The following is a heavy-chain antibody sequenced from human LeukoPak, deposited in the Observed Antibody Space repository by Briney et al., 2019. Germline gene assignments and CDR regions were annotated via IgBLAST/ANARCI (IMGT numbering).Heavy chain of an antibody. D-gene: IGHD3-22*01. Sequence: GGSLRLSCAASGFTFSTYGMHWVRQAPGKGLDWVAVIWYDGSNIYHGDSVKGRFTVSRDNSKNTLYLQMNSLRAEDTAVYYCARARNDYDSSEFSALDYWGQGTLVTVSS. CDR1: GFTFSTYG. CDR2: IWYDGSNI. V-gene: IGHV3-33*01. CDR3: ARARNDYDSSEFSALDY. J-gene: IGHJ4*02.